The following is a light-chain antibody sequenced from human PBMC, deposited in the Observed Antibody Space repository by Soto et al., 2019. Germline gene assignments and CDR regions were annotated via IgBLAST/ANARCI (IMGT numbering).Light chain of an antibody. CDR2: KAS. J-gene: IGKJ1*01. Sequence: DIQMTQSPSTLSGSVGDRVTLTCRASQTISSWLAWYQQKPGKAPKLLIYKASTLKSGVPSRFSGSGPGTEFTLTISSLQPDDVATYYCQHYNSYSEALGQGTKVDIK. V-gene: IGKV1-5*03. CDR1: QTISSW. CDR3: QHYNSYSEA.